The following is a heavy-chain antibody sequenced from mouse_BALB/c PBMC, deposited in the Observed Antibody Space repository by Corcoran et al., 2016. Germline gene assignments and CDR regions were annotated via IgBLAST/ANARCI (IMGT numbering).Heavy chain of an antibody. CDR3: ARTELDYYAMDY. CDR2: INTYTGEP. Sequence: QIQLVQSGPELKKPGETVKISCKASGYTFTNYGMNWVKQAPGKGLKWMGWINTYTGEPTYAEDFKGRLAFSLETSASTAYLQINNLKNEDTATYVCARTELDYYAMDYWGQGTSVTVSS. V-gene: IGHV9-3-1*01. J-gene: IGHJ4*01. CDR1: GYTFTNYG. D-gene: IGHD4-1*01.